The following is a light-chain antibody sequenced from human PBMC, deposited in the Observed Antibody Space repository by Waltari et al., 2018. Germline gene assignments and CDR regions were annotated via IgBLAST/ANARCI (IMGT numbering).Light chain of an antibody. CDR1: LSDFGGYPY. CDR2: DVI. V-gene: IGLV2-14*03. CDR3: SSHTTTSNLV. Sequence: QSALTQPASVSGSPGQSITISCTGTLSDFGGYPYVSWYQQYPDKSPKLGIYDVINRPSGVSSRFSGSKSGNTASLTISGLQAEDEADYYCSSHTTTSNLVFGGGTKLTVL. J-gene: IGLJ2*01.